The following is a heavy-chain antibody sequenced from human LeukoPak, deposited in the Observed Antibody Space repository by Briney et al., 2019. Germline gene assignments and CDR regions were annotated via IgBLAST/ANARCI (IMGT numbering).Heavy chain of an antibody. Sequence: ASVKVSCKASGYTFTGYYMHWVRQAPGQGLEWMGWINPNSGGTNYAQKFQGWVTMTRDTSISTAYMELSRLRSDDTAVYYCASLTVPAASFGVWGKGTTVTVSS. J-gene: IGHJ6*04. CDR3: ASLTVPAASFGV. D-gene: IGHD2-2*01. CDR2: INPNSGGT. V-gene: IGHV1-2*04. CDR1: GYTFTGYY.